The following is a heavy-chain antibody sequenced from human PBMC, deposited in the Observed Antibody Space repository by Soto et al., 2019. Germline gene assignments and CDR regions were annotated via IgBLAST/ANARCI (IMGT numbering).Heavy chain of an antibody. D-gene: IGHD2-2*01. CDR2: IWYDGSNK. Sequence: PGGSLRLSCAASGFTFSSYGMHWVRQAPGKGLEWVAVIWYDGSNKYYADSVKGRFTISRDNSKNTLYLQMNSLRAEDTAVYYCARERPQDIVVVPAAMRGRDYYYYYMDVWGKGTTVTVSS. V-gene: IGHV3-33*01. CDR1: GFTFSSYG. J-gene: IGHJ6*03. CDR3: ARERPQDIVVVPAAMRGRDYYYYYMDV.